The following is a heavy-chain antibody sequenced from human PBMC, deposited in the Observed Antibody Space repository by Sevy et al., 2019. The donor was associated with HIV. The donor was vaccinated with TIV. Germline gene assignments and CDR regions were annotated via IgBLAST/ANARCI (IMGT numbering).Heavy chain of an antibody. V-gene: IGHV3-33*01. CDR2: IGYDGSNI. Sequence: GGSLRLSCAASGFTPSTYGMHWVRQAPGKGLEWVAVIGYDGSNIYYADSVKGRFTISRDNSKNTLFLQMDSLRAEDTAIYYCARDPRMYGDYLLAYFDYWGQGTLVTGSS. CDR3: ARDPRMYGDYLLAYFDY. CDR1: GFTPSTYG. D-gene: IGHD2-8*01. J-gene: IGHJ4*02.